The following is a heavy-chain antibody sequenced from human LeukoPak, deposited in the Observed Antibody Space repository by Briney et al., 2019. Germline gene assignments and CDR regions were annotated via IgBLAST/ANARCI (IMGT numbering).Heavy chain of an antibody. CDR1: GYTFTSYG. CDR3: ARDYGMGYDSSGYYGGVKIWGVTPFDY. CDR2: ISAYNGNT. J-gene: IGHJ4*02. Sequence: ASVKVSCKASGYTFTSYGISWVRQAPGQGLEWMGWISAYNGNTNYAQKLQGRVTMTTDTSTSTAYMELRSLRSDDTAVYYCARDYGMGYDSSGYYGGVKIWGVTPFDYWGQGTLVTVSS. V-gene: IGHV1-18*01. D-gene: IGHD3-22*01.